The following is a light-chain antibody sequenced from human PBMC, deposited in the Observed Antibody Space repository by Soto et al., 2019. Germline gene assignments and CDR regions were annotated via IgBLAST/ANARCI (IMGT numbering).Light chain of an antibody. CDR3: QQYGFS. J-gene: IGKJ3*01. CDR1: QSVSYW. V-gene: IGKV1-5*01. Sequence: DIQMTQSPSTLSASVGDRVTITCRASQSVSYWLAWYQQKPGMAPTLLIHDASSLESGVPSRFRGSGSGKEFTLAFSSLQPDDFATYYCQQYGFSFGPGTKVEI. CDR2: DAS.